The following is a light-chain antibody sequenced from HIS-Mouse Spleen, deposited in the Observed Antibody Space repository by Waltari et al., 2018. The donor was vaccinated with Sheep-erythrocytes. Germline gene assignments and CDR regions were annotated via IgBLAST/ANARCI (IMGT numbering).Light chain of an antibody. CDR2: EGS. J-gene: IGLJ2*01. Sequence: QSALTQPASVSGSPGPSITIPCTGTSRDVGSYNLVSWYQQHPGQAPKLMIYEGSKRPSGVSNRFSGSKSGNTASLTISGLQAEDEADYYCCSYAGSSTYVVFGGGTKLTVL. CDR1: SRDVGSYNL. V-gene: IGLV2-23*01. CDR3: CSYAGSSTYVV.